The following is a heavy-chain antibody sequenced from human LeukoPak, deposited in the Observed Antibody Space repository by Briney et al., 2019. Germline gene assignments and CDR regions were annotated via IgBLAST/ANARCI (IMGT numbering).Heavy chain of an antibody. Sequence: GGSLRLSCAASGFIFSNSRMHWIHQAPGKGLEFVAAIDRDGGTIDYANSVKGRFTMSRDNSKNTLYLQMGSLRPGDRGVYYCTSNGRGATFDYGYWGQGTLVTVSS. CDR1: GFIFSNSR. V-gene: IGHV3-64*01. CDR3: TSNGRGATFDYGY. J-gene: IGHJ4*02. CDR2: IDRDGGTI. D-gene: IGHD3-16*01.